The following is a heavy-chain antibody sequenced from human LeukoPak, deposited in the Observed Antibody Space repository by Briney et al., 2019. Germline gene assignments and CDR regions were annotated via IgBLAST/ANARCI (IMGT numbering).Heavy chain of an antibody. D-gene: IGHD4-17*01. CDR2: ISRSGGYI. CDR3: ARDGGGGDYGVYFDY. Sequence: GGSLRLSCVVSGFTFSTYSMNWVRQAPGKGLEWVSSISRSGGYIYYADSVKGRFTISRDNAKNSLYLQMNSLRAEDTAVYYCARDGGGGDYGVYFDYWGQGTLVTVSS. CDR1: GFTFSTYS. J-gene: IGHJ4*02. V-gene: IGHV3-21*01.